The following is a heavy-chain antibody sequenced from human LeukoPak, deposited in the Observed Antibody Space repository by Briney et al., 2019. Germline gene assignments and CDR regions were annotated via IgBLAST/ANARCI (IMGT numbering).Heavy chain of an antibody. D-gene: IGHD3-9*01. CDR2: ISAYNGNT. V-gene: IGHV1-18*01. Sequence: GASVKVSCKASGYTITSYGISWVRQAPGQGLEWMGWISAYNGNTNYAQKLQGRVTMTTDTSTSTAYMELRSLRSDDTAVYYCARAGEVLRYFDWLPLSYYYGMDVWGQGTTVTVSS. J-gene: IGHJ6*02. CDR1: GYTITSYG. CDR3: ARAGEVLRYFDWLPLSYYYGMDV.